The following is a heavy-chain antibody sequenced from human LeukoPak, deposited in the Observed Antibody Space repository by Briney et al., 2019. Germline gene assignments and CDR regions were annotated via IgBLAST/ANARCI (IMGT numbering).Heavy chain of an antibody. CDR1: GGSFSGYY. V-gene: IGHV4-34*01. Sequence: SETLSLTCAVYGGSFSGYYWSWIRQPPGKGLEWIGEINHSGSTNYNPSLKSRVTISVDTSKNQFSLKLSSVTAADTAVYYCARGGVYFDYWGQGTLVTVSS. CDR2: INHSGST. D-gene: IGHD3-10*01. J-gene: IGHJ4*02. CDR3: ARGGVYFDY.